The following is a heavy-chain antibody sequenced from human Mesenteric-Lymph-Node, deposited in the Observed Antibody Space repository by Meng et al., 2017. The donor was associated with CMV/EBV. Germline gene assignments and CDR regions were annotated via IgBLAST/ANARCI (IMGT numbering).Heavy chain of an antibody. D-gene: IGHD2-2*02. Sequence: GGSLRLSCAASGFTFSSYAMSWVRQAPGKGLEWVSAISGSGGSTYYADSVKGRFTISRDNSKNTLYLQMNSLRAEDTAVYYCANMGYCSSTSCYMYYYYYGMDVWGQGTTVTVSS. CDR3: ANMGYCSSTSCYMYYYYYGMDV. CDR1: GFTFSSYA. J-gene: IGHJ6*02. CDR2: ISGSGGST. V-gene: IGHV3-23*01.